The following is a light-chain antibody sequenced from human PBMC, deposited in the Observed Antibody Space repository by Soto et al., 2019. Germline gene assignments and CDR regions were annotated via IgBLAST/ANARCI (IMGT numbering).Light chain of an antibody. CDR2: GAS. Sequence: EIVLTQSPGTLSLSPGERATLSFRASQSLSSTYLAWYQQKPGQAPRLLIYGASTRATGIPARFSGSGSGTEFTLTISSLQSEDFAVYYCQQYNNWPTWTFGQGTKVDIK. J-gene: IGKJ1*01. CDR1: QSLSSTY. CDR3: QQYNNWPTWT. V-gene: IGKV3D-15*01.